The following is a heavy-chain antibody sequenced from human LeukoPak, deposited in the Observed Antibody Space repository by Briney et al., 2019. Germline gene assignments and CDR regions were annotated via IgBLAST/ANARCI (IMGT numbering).Heavy chain of an antibody. V-gene: IGHV3-7*01. D-gene: IGHD4-17*01. CDR2: INPDGSQT. CDR3: ARDLGYGALDP. Sequence: PGGSLRLSCAASGFTFSIYWMNWVRQAPGKGLEWVALINPDGSQTNYVDSVRGRFTISRDNAENSLSLQMNSLRAEDTAVYYCARDLGYGALDPWGQGTLVTVSS. CDR1: GFTFSIYW. J-gene: IGHJ5*02.